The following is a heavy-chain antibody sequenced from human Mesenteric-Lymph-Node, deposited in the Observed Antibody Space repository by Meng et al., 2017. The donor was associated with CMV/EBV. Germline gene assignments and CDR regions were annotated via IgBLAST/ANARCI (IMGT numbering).Heavy chain of an antibody. CDR3: ARRCDYYDFWSGHTYFYYYGFDV. J-gene: IGHJ6*02. CDR1: GYTFTSYG. CDR2: ISAYNGNT. V-gene: IGHV1-18*01. D-gene: IGHD3-3*01. Sequence: ASVKVSCKASGYTFTSYGITWVRQAPGQGLEWMGWISAYNGNTTYAQKFQGRVTMTTDTSTSTAYLELRSLRSDDTAVYYCARRCDYYDFWSGHTYFYYYGFDVWGQGTTVTVSS.